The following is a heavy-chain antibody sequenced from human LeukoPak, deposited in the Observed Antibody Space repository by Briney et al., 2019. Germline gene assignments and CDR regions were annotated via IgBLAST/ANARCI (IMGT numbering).Heavy chain of an antibody. D-gene: IGHD2-21*02. Sequence: SETLSLTCTVSGGSMSNYYWSWIRQPPGKGLEWIGYIYYSGSTNYNPSLKSRVTISVDTSKNKFSLKLRSVTAADTAVYYCARVCGGDCYPLGFDPWGQGTLVTVSS. V-gene: IGHV4-59*01. CDR2: IYYSGST. J-gene: IGHJ5*02. CDR1: GGSMSNYY. CDR3: ARVCGGDCYPLGFDP.